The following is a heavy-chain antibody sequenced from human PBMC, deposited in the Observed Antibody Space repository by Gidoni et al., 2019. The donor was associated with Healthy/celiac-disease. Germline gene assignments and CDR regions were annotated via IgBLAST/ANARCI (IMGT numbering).Heavy chain of an antibody. D-gene: IGHD1-26*01. J-gene: IGHJ6*02. CDR3: ARRVGHYYYYGMDV. CDR2: ISSSGSTI. Sequence: EVQLVESGGGLVKPGGSLRLSCAASGFTFSSYSMNWVRQAPGKGLEWVSSISSSGSTIYYADSVKGRFTISRDNAKNSLYLQMNSLRAEDTAVYYCARRVGHYYYYGMDVWGQGTTVTVSS. V-gene: IGHV3-21*01. CDR1: GFTFSSYS.